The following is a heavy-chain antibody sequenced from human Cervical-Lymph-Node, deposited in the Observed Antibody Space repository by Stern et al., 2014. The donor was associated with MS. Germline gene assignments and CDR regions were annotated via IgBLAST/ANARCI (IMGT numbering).Heavy chain of an antibody. CDR1: GFTFSDYY. J-gene: IGHJ6*02. CDR2: SSSRAYTI. CDR3: ARGSHRDVMDV. Sequence: VQLVESGGGLVKPGGSLRLSCAASGFTFSDYYMSWIRQAPGKGLEWVSYSSSRAYTIYYADSVKGRFTISRDNAKNSLYLQMNSLRAEDTAVYWCARGSHRDVMDVWGQGTTVTVSS. V-gene: IGHV3-11*01. D-gene: IGHD1-14*01.